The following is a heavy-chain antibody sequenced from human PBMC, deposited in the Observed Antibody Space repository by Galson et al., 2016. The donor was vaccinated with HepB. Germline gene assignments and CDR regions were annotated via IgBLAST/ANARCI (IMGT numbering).Heavy chain of an antibody. CDR3: ARVPYCSGRTCLARYFDY. CDR2: IYYSGST. Sequence: ETLSLTCTVSNGSISSDYWSWFRQAPGKGLELIGHIYYSGSTNYNPSLKSRVTISAGSNEFSLKLNSVTAADTAVYYCARVPYCSGRTCLARYFDYRGRGILVTVSS. CDR1: NGSISSDY. V-gene: IGHV4-59*01. J-gene: IGHJ4*02. D-gene: IGHD2-15*01.